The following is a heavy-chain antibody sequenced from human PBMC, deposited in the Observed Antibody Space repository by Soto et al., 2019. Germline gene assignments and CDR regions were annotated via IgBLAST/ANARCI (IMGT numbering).Heavy chain of an antibody. CDR2: IMPIFGRA. Sequence: SGNSSGPPFSNHSFIRLRQAPRHGLGWLEGIMPIFGRADYAHKFRVRVTITADESTYTAYMELISLRSEDTAVYYFASWLKEAGIGGNYYYGMDVWGQGTTVTVSS. D-gene: IGHD6-19*01. V-gene: IGHV1-69*01. CDR3: ASWLKEAGIGGNYYYGMDV. J-gene: IGHJ6*02. CDR1: GPPFSNHS.